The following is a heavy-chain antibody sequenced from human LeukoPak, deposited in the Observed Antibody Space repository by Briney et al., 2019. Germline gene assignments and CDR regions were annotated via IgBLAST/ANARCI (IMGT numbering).Heavy chain of an antibody. V-gene: IGHV1-8*01. CDR1: GYTFTSYD. CDR3: ARGGYSGYDDDDYFGDY. J-gene: IGHJ4*02. CDR2: MNPNSGNT. Sequence: GASVKVSCKASGYTFTSYDINWVRQATGQGLEWMGWMNPNSGNTGYAQKFQGRVTMTRNTSISTAYMELSSLRSEDTAVYYCARGGYSGYDDDDYFGDYWGQGTLVTVSS. D-gene: IGHD5-12*01.